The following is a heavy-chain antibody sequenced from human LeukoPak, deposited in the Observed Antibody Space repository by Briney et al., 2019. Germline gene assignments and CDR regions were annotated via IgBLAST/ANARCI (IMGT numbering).Heavy chain of an antibody. CDR1: GFTFSSYA. CDR2: ISGSGAST. D-gene: IGHD3-16*02. Sequence: GGSLRLSCAASGFTFSSYAMSWVRQAPGKGLEWVSAISGSGASTYYADSVKGRFTISRDNSKNTLYLQMNSLRAEDTAVYYCAKHGDNVWGSFRFGLDSWGQGTLVTVSS. V-gene: IGHV3-23*01. CDR3: AKHGDNVWGSFRFGLDS. J-gene: IGHJ4*02.